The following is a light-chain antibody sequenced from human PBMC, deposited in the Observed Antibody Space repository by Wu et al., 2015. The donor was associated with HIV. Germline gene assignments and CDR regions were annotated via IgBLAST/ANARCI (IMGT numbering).Light chain of an antibody. Sequence: EIVMTQSPATLSVSPGERGTLSCRASESVDPYLSWYQQKPGQAPRLLIYDTSNRATGIPARFSGSGSGTDFTLTISSLEPEDFAIYYCQHRSTWPLTFGGGTKVEIK. CDR1: ESVDPY. J-gene: IGKJ4*01. CDR3: QHRSTWPLT. V-gene: IGKV3-11*01. CDR2: DTS.